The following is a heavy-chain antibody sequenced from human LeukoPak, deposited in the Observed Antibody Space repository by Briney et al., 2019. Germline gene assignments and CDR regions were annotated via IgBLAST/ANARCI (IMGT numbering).Heavy chain of an antibody. CDR2: IYYSGST. J-gene: IGHJ5*02. V-gene: IGHV4-61*01. CDR3: ARQYSSSWYNWFDP. D-gene: IGHD6-13*01. Sequence: SETLSLTCTVSGGSISGSSYYWSWIRQPPGKGLEWIGYIYYSGSTNYNPSLKSRVTISVDTSKNQFSLKLSSVTAADTAVYYCARQYSSSWYNWFDPWGQGTQVTVSS. CDR1: GGSISGSSYY.